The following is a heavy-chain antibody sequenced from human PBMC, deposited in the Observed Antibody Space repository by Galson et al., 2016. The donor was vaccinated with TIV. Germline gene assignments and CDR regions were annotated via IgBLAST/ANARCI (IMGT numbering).Heavy chain of an antibody. CDR2: FNPDSGAT. J-gene: IGHJ4*02. CDR1: GYIFINYY. V-gene: IGHV1-2*02. CDR3: ARVNWARAVDY. D-gene: IGHD7-27*01. Sequence: SVKVSCKASGYIFINYYIHWVRQAPGQGLEWLGWFNPDSGATQYAQKFQGRVTMTRDTSISTAYMELRRLISDDTAVYYCARVNWARAVDYWGQGTQGTVSS.